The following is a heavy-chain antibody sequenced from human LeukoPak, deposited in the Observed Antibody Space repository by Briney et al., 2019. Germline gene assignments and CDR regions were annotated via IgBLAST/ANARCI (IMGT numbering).Heavy chain of an antibody. CDR3: ARPSPPGDGYNPSDC. D-gene: IGHD5-24*01. CDR1: GFTFTNFA. CDR2: ISNDERNK. Sequence: GGSLRLSCAASGFTFTNFAMHWVRQAPGKGLEWVAVISNDERNKYYADSVKGRFTISRDNSNSMVYLHMTSLRLEDTALYYCARPSPPGDGYNPSDCWGQGSLVIVSS. J-gene: IGHJ4*02. V-gene: IGHV3-30*04.